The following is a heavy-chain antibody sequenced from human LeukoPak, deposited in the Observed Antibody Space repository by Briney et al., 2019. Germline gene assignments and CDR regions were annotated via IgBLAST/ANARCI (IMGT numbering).Heavy chain of an antibody. D-gene: IGHD1-26*01. Sequence: ASVKVSCKASGYTFTIYYVHWVRQAPGQGLEWRGIISPSGDSTTYAQKFQGRLTVTRDTSTSTVYMELTRLRSEDTAVYFCARELRTGVGATDYWGQGTLVSVSS. CDR2: ISPSGDST. CDR1: GYTFTIYY. V-gene: IGHV1-46*01. CDR3: ARELRTGVGATDY. J-gene: IGHJ4*02.